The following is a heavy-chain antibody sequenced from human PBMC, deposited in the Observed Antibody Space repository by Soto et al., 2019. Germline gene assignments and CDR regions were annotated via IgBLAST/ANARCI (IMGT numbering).Heavy chain of an antibody. J-gene: IGHJ1*01. D-gene: IGHD3-22*01. CDR3: AKEAQAHDSSGDYYSEYFQH. CDR1: GFTFSSYA. V-gene: IGHV3-23*01. Sequence: GGSLRLSCAASGFTFSSYAMSWVRQAPGKGLEWVSAISGSGGSTYYADSVKGRFTISRDNSKNTLYLQMNSLRAEDTAVYYCAKEAQAHDSSGDYYSEYFQHWGQGTLVTVSS. CDR2: ISGSGGST.